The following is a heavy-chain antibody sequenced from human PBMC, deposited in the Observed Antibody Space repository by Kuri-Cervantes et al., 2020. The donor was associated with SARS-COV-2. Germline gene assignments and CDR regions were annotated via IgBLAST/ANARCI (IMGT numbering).Heavy chain of an antibody. D-gene: IGHD5-24*01. CDR3: GREGERWLQFDFV. CDR2: ISYDGSNK. CDR1: GFTFSSYA. Sequence: GESLKISCAASGFTFSSYAMHWVRQAPGKGLEWVAVISYDGSNKYYADSVKGRFTISRDNSKNTLYLQMNSLRAEDTAVYYCGREGERWLQFDFVWGQGTLVTVSS. V-gene: IGHV3-30*04. J-gene: IGHJ4*02.